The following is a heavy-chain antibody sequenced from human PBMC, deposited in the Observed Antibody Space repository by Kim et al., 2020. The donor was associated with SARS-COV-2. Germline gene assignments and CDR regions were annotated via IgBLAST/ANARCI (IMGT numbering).Heavy chain of an antibody. V-gene: IGHV3-74*03. D-gene: IGHD2-15*01. Sequence: GSSTKCADSVKGRFTISRDNAKNTLYLQMNSLRVEGTAVYYCARVRYCDYWGQGTLLTVSS. J-gene: IGHJ4*02. CDR2: GSST. CDR3: ARVRYCDY.